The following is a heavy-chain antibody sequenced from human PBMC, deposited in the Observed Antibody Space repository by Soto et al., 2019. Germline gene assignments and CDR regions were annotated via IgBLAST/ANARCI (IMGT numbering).Heavy chain of an antibody. CDR3: ARADCVLYDILTGLGSFDY. D-gene: IGHD3-9*01. Sequence: SLRLSCAASGFTLSRYSTNWVRQAPGKGLKCDAYINSSSSTIYYEHSVKGRFTISRDNAKTSLYLRMTSLRADGTAVYYCARADCVLYDILTGLGSFDYWGQGTLITVSS. CDR2: INSSSSTI. V-gene: IGHV3-48*01. J-gene: IGHJ4*02. CDR1: GFTLSRYS.